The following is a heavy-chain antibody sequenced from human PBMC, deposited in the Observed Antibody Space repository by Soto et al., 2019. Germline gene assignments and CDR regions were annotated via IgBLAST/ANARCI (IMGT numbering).Heavy chain of an antibody. CDR2: INPNSGGT. J-gene: IGHJ5*02. D-gene: IGHD6-6*01. CDR3: ARQKGPRRDSSSSNWFDP. CDR1: GYTFTGYY. Sequence: ASVKVSCKASGYTFTGYYMHWVRQAPGQGLEWMGWINPNSGGTNYAQKFQGRVTMTRDTSISTAYMELSRLRSDDTAVYYCARQKGPRRDSSSSNWFDPWGQGTLVTVPQ. V-gene: IGHV1-2*02.